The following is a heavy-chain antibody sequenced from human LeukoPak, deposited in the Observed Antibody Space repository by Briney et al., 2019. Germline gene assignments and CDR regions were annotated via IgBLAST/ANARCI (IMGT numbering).Heavy chain of an antibody. Sequence: GKSVKISCKGSGYRFTIYWIGLVRPMPGNGLEWMGIIYPGDTDTRYSTSFQGQVTISADKSISTAYLQWSSLKASDTAMYYCARSTGATGPVDYWGQGTLVTV. CDR2: IYPGDTDT. CDR3: ARSTGATGPVDY. CDR1: GYRFTIYW. D-gene: IGHD2-8*02. J-gene: IGHJ4*02. V-gene: IGHV5-51*01.